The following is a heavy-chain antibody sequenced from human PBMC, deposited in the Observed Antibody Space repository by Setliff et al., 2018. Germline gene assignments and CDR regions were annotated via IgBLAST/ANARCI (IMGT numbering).Heavy chain of an antibody. CDR2: ITTSGSAT. Sequence: GGSLRLSCAASGFTFSTYSMSWVRQAPGKGLEWVSSITTSGSATYYAESVRGRFTISRDNAKNSLYLQMNSLRAEDTAVYYCEGRAVADRGFDIWGQGTTVTVSS. D-gene: IGHD6-19*01. V-gene: IGHV3-48*04. CDR3: EGRAVADRGFDI. J-gene: IGHJ3*02. CDR1: GFTFSTYS.